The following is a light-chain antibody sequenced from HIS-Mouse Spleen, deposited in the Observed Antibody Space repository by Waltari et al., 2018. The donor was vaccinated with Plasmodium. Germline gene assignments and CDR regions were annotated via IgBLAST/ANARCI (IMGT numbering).Light chain of an antibody. CDR1: ALPNKY. CDR3: YSTDSSGNHRV. V-gene: IGLV3-10*01. CDR2: EDS. J-gene: IGLJ3*02. Sequence: SYELTQPPSVSVSPGQTARITCSGDALPNKYAYLYQQKSGPAPVLVIYEDSKRPSGIPERFSGSSSGTMATLTIRGAQVEDEADYYCYSTDSSGNHRVFGGGTKLTVL.